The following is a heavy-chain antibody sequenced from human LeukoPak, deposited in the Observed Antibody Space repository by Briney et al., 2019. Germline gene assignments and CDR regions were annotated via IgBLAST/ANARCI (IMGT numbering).Heavy chain of an antibody. J-gene: IGHJ4*02. CDR2: ISSSSSYI. CDR3: ARTDYYGSGSYYSFDY. D-gene: IGHD3-10*01. Sequence: GGSLRLSCAASGFTFSSYSMNWVRQAPGKGLEWVSSISSSSSYIYYADSVKGRFTISRDNAKNSLYLQMNSLRAEDTAVYYCARTDYYGSGSYYSFDYWGQGTLVTVSS. CDR1: GFTFSSYS. V-gene: IGHV3-21*01.